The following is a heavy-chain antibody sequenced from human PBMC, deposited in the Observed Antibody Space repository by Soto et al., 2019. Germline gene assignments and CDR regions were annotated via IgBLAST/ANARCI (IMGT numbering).Heavy chain of an antibody. CDR1: CGSVSSGSYC. CDR3: ARDFPNGGMDV. D-gene: IGHD2-8*01. Sequence: LPETLSLTCTVSCGSVSSGSYCCICIRQPPGKGLEWIGYIYYSGSTNYNPSLKSRVTISVDTSKNQFSLKLSSVTAADTAVYYCARDFPNGGMDVWGQGTTVTSP. J-gene: IGHJ6*02. V-gene: IGHV4-61*01. CDR2: IYYSGST.